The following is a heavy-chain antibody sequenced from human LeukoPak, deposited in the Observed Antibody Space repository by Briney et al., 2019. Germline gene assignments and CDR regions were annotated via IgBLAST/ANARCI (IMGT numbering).Heavy chain of an antibody. CDR3: ARGMGVLVPAATWFDP. CDR1: GYTFTGYY. J-gene: IGHJ5*02. CDR2: INPNSGGT. V-gene: IGHV1-2*02. D-gene: IGHD2-2*01. Sequence: PRASVKVSCKASGYTFTGYYMHWVRQAPGQGLEWMGWINPNSGGTNYAQKFQGRVTMTRDTSISTAYMDLGRLRSDDTAVYYCARGMGVLVPAATWFDPWGQGTLVTVSS.